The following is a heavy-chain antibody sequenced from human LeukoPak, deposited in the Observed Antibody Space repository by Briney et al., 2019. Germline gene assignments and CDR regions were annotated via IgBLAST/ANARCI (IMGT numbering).Heavy chain of an antibody. Sequence: GSLRLSCAASGFTFSSYAMHWVRQAPGKGLEWVAVISCDGSNKYYADSVKGRFTISRDNSKNTLYLQMNSLRAEDTAVYYCARDKEVPAATLYYYYYGMDVWGQGTTVTVSS. V-gene: IGHV3-30-3*01. J-gene: IGHJ6*02. D-gene: IGHD2-2*01. CDR3: ARDKEVPAATLYYYYYGMDV. CDR1: GFTFSSYA. CDR2: ISCDGSNK.